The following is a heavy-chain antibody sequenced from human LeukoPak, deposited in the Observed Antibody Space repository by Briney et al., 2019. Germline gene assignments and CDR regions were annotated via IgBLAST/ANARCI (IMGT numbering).Heavy chain of an antibody. D-gene: IGHD6-19*01. J-gene: IGHJ5*02. CDR3: ARDPNSSGWYRVVENNWFDP. Sequence: ASVKVSCKASGYTCTSYYMHWVRQAPGQGLEWMGIINPSGGSTSYAQKFQGRVTMTRDTSTSTVYMELSSLRSEDTAVYYCARDPNSSGWYRVVENNWFDPWGQGTLVTVSS. CDR1: GYTCTSYY. CDR2: INPSGGST. V-gene: IGHV1-46*01.